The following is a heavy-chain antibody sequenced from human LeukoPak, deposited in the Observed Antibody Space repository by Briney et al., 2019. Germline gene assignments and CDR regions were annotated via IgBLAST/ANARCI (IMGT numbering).Heavy chain of an antibody. J-gene: IGHJ4*02. CDR1: GGSFSGYY. CDR2: INHSGST. Sequence: PSETLSLTCAVYGGSFSGYYWSWIRQPPGKGLEWIGEINHSGSTNYNPSLKSRVTMSVDTSKNQFSLKLSSVTAADTAVYYCARGSGPDYWGQGTLVTVSS. V-gene: IGHV4-34*01. CDR3: ARGSGPDY.